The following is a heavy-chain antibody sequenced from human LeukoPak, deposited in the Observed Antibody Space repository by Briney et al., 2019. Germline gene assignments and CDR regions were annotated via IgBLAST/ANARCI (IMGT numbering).Heavy chain of an antibody. CDR3: ARDRVRLGGLDP. CDR2: INPNSGGT. Sequence: ASVKVSCKASGNTFTGYYMHWVRQAPGQGLEWMGWINPNSGGTNYAQKFQGRVTMTRDTSISTAYMELSRLRSDDTAVYYCARDRVRLGGLDPWGQGTLVTVSS. D-gene: IGHD2-21*01. CDR1: GNTFTGYY. V-gene: IGHV1-2*02. J-gene: IGHJ5*02.